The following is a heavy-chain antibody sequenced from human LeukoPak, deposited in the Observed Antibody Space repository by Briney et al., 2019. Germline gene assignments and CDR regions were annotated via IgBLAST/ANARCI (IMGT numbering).Heavy chain of an antibody. CDR2: MNPNSGNT. CDR1: GYTFTSYD. Sequence: ASVKVSCKASGYTFTSYDINWVRQATGQGLEWMGWMNPNSGNTGYAQKFQGRVTMTRNTSISTAYMELSSLRSEDTAVYYCAKDGRIAAAGYFDYWGQGTLVTVSS. CDR3: AKDGRIAAAGYFDY. J-gene: IGHJ4*02. D-gene: IGHD6-13*01. V-gene: IGHV1-8*01.